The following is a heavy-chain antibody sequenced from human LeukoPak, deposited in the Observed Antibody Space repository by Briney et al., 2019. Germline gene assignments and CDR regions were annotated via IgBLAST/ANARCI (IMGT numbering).Heavy chain of an antibody. V-gene: IGHV4-4*02. D-gene: IGHD3-10*01. Sequence: SGTLSLTCAVSGGSISSSNWWSWVRQPPGKGLEWIGEIYHSGSTNYNPSLKSRVTISVDKSKNKFSLKLSSVTAADTAVYYCARDSITMVRGVGFGYYYYYGMDVWGQGTTVTVSS. CDR2: IYHSGST. CDR1: GGSISSSNW. CDR3: ARDSITMVRGVGFGYYYYYGMDV. J-gene: IGHJ6*02.